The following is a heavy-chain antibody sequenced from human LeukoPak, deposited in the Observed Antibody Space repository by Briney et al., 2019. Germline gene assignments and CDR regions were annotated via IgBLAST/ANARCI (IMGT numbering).Heavy chain of an antibody. CDR1: GGTFSSYA. V-gene: IGHV1-69*13. CDR2: IIPIFGTA. D-gene: IGHD3-3*01. J-gene: IGHJ5*02. CDR3: ARVSWSGYYHRNRWLDP. Sequence: ASVKVSCKASGGTFSSYAISWVRQAPGQGLEWMGGIIPIFGTANYAQKFQGRVTITADESTSTAYMELSSLRSEDTAVYYCARVSWSGYYHRNRWLDPWGQGTLVTVSS.